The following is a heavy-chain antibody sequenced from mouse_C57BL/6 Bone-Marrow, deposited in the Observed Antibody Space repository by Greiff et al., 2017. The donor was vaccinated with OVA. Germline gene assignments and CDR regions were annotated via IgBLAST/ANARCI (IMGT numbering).Heavy chain of an antibody. CDR3: ARIPYYGSSYGY. CDR1: GYTFTSYW. Sequence: VQLQQPGAELVKPGASVKLSCKASGYTFTSYWMQWVKQRPGQGLEWIGEIDPSDSYTNYNQKFKGKATLTVDTSSSPASMQLSSLTSEDSAVYYCARIPYYGSSYGYWGQGTTLTVSS. D-gene: IGHD1-1*01. J-gene: IGHJ2*01. V-gene: IGHV1-50*01. CDR2: IDPSDSYT.